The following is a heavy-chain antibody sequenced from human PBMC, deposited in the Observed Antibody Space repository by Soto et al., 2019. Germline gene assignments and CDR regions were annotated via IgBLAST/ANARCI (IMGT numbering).Heavy chain of an antibody. CDR3: VRVEMYAGEFTPNFDR. Sequence: PSETLSLTCTVSGDSLRSSYHYWGWIRQSPGKGLEWIGSIYYTGNTYYNPSLKSRVSISVDMATNEISLRLRAESVADTAVYYCVRVEMYAGEFTPNFDRGGQGALVTVS. J-gene: IGHJ4*02. V-gene: IGHV4-39*01. D-gene: IGHD2-8*01. CDR1: GDSLRSSYHY. CDR2: IYYTGNT.